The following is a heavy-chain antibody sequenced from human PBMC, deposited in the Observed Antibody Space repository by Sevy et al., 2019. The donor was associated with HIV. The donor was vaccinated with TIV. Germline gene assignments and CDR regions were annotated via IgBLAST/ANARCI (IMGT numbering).Heavy chain of an antibody. Sequence: ASVKVSCKASGYTFTSYGISWVRQAPGQGLEWMGWISAYNVNTNYAQKLQGRVTMTTDTSTSTAYMELRSLRSDDTAVYYCARDRVDFSSDSSSNYWGQGTLVTVSS. V-gene: IGHV1-18*01. J-gene: IGHJ4*02. CDR1: GYTFTSYG. CDR3: ARDRVDFSSDSSSNY. D-gene: IGHD6-6*01. CDR2: ISAYNVNT.